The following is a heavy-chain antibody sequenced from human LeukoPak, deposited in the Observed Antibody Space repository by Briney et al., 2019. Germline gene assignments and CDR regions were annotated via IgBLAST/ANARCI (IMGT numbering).Heavy chain of an antibody. D-gene: IGHD3-3*01. Sequence: GGSLRLSCAASGFTFGNYAMNWVRQAPGKGLEWVSVISGSGGSTYHADSVKGRFTISRDNSKNTLYLQVNSLRAEDTAVYYCAKGRGTFWSGLVSDYWGQGTLVTVSS. CDR3: AKGRGTFWSGLVSDY. CDR2: ISGSGGST. J-gene: IGHJ4*02. CDR1: GFTFGNYA. V-gene: IGHV3-23*01.